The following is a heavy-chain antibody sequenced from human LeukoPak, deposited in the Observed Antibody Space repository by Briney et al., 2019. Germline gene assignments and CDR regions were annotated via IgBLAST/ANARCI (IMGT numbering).Heavy chain of an antibody. Sequence: ASVKVSCKASGGTFSSYTISWVRQAPGQGLEWMGRIIPILGIANYAQKFQGRVTITADKSTSTACMELSSLRSEDTAAYYCARDGSKEGTVLLWFGESSDAFDIWGQGTMVTVSS. CDR2: IIPILGIA. CDR3: ARDGSKEGTVLLWFGESSDAFDI. V-gene: IGHV1-69*04. CDR1: GGTFSSYT. J-gene: IGHJ3*02. D-gene: IGHD3-10*01.